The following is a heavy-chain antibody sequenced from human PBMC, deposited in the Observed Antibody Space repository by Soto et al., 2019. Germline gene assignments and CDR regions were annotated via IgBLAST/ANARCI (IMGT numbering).Heavy chain of an antibody. CDR2: TYYRSKWYN. J-gene: IGHJ6*02. Sequence: SQTLSLTCAISGDSVSSNSAAWNWIRQSPSRGLEWLGRTYYRSKWYNDYAVSVKSRITINPDTSKNQFSLQLNSVTPEDTAVYYCAGAGSKMTTVVIYYYGMDVWGQGTTVTAP. V-gene: IGHV6-1*01. CDR3: AGAGSKMTTVVIYYYGMDV. D-gene: IGHD4-17*01. CDR1: GDSVSSNSAA.